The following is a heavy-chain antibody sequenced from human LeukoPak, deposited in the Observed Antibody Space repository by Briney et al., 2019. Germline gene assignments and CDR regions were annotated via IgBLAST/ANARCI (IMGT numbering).Heavy chain of an antibody. V-gene: IGHV3-23*01. Sequence: PGGSLRLSCVPSGFTFSSYAMSWVRQAPGKGLEWVSAISGSGGSTYYADSVKGRFTIYRDNSKNTLYLQMNTLRAGDTAVYSCAKNERGHSSDYFDYWGQGTLVTVSS. CDR2: ISGSGGST. J-gene: IGHJ4*02. CDR3: AKNERGHSSDYFDY. D-gene: IGHD5-18*01. CDR1: GFTFSSYA.